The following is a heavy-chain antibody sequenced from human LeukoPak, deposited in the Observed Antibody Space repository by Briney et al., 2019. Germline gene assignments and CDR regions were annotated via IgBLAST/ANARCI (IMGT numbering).Heavy chain of an antibody. CDR3: ARDGILRYFDWFGPTNYYYYYMDV. CDR1: GFTFSSYS. V-gene: IGHV3-21*01. CDR2: ISSSSSYI. J-gene: IGHJ6*03. D-gene: IGHD3-9*01. Sequence: GGSRRLSCAASGFTFSSYSMNWVRQAPGKGLEWVSSISSSSSYIYYADSVKGRFTISRDNAKNSLYLQMNSLRAEDTAVYYCARDGILRYFDWFGPTNYYYYYMDVWGKGTTVTVSS.